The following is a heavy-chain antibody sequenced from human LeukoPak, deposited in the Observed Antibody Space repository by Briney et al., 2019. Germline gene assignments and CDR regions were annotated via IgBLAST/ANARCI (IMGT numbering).Heavy chain of an antibody. Sequence: ASETLSLTCAVYGGSFSGYYWSWIRQPPGEGLEWIGEINHSGSTNYNPSLKSRVTISVDTSKNQFSLKLSSVTAADTAVYYCARRDAWMITFGGVIVGSFDYWGQGTLVTVSS. J-gene: IGHJ4*02. CDR2: INHSGST. D-gene: IGHD3-16*02. CDR1: GGSFSGYY. V-gene: IGHV4-34*01. CDR3: ARRDAWMITFGGVIVGSFDY.